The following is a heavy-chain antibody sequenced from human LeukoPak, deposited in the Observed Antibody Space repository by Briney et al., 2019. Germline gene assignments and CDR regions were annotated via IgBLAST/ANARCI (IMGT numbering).Heavy chain of an antibody. Sequence: GSLRLSCAASGFTFSSYSMNWVRQAPGKGLEWVSSISSSSNYIYYADSVKGRFTISRDNAKNSLYLQMNSLRAEDTAVYYCARDPLAAAGTWGQGTLVTVSS. V-gene: IGHV3-21*04. CDR2: ISSSSNYI. J-gene: IGHJ5*02. D-gene: IGHD6-13*01. CDR1: GFTFSSYS. CDR3: ARDPLAAAGT.